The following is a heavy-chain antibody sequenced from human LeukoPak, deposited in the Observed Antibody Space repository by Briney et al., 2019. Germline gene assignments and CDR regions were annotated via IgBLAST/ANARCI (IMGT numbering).Heavy chain of an antibody. CDR1: GGSFSGYY. J-gene: IGHJ4*02. D-gene: IGHD1-26*01. CDR3: ARRSGTPGSYYFDY. Sequence: PSETLSLTCAVCGGSFSGYYWSWIRQPPGKGLEWIGEINHSGSTNYNPSLKSRVTISVDTSKNQFSLKLSSVTAADTAVYYCARRSGTPGSYYFDYWGQGTLVTVSS. V-gene: IGHV4-34*01. CDR2: INHSGST.